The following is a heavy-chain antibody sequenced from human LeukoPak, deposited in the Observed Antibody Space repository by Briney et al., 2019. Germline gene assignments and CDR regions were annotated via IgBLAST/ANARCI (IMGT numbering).Heavy chain of an antibody. J-gene: IGHJ4*02. Sequence: GGSLRLSCAASGFTVSSNYMSWVRQAPGKGLEWVSVIHSDGSTYYADSVKGRFTISRDKSKNTLYLQMNSLRAEDTAVYYCARDRSYSYLDYWGQGTLVTVSS. CDR3: ARDRSYSYLDY. CDR1: GFTVSSNY. V-gene: IGHV3-66*01. CDR2: IHSDGST. D-gene: IGHD3-10*01.